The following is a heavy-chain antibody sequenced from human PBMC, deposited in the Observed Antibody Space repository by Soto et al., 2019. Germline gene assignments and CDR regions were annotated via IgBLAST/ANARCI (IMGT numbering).Heavy chain of an antibody. CDR3: AKSRGSGSYFNPSDAFDF. D-gene: IGHD3-10*01. J-gene: IGHJ3*01. Sequence: GGSLRLSCAASGFTFSSYAMSWVRQSPGKGLEWVSSISGSGGGTYYADSVKGRFTISRDNSKNTLSLQMNSLRAEDTAVYYCAKSRGSGSYFNPSDAFDFWGQGTMVTVSS. CDR2: ISGSGGGT. V-gene: IGHV3-23*01. CDR1: GFTFSSYA.